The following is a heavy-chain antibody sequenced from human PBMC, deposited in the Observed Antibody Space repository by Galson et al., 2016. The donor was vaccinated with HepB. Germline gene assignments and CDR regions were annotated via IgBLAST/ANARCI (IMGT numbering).Heavy chain of an antibody. V-gene: IGHV5-51*01. CDR3: ARLHCSGTSCFSGSAYFFDY. J-gene: IGHJ4*02. CDR1: GYSFTNSW. D-gene: IGHD2-15*01. CDR2: IWPGDSHT. Sequence: QSGAEVKKPGESLKISCKGSGYSFTNSWIAWVRQMPETGLEWVAIIWPGDSHTRYGPSFEGQVHISADNSITTAYLQWNSLKASASAIYYCARLHCSGTSCFSGSAYFFDYWGQGTLVTVSS.